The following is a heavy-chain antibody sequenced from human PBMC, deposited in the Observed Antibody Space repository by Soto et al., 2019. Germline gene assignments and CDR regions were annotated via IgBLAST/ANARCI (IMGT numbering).Heavy chain of an antibody. V-gene: IGHV3-74*01. Sequence: EVQLVESGGGLVQPGGSLRLSCAASGFTFSSYWMHWVRQAPGKGLVWVSRINSDGSSTSYADSVKGRFTISRDNAKNTLYLQMNSLRAEYTAVYYCARGDAWAAWNYYYGMDVWGQGTTVTVSS. CDR3: ARGDAWAAWNYYYGMDV. CDR1: GFTFSSYW. J-gene: IGHJ6*02. D-gene: IGHD6-13*01. CDR2: INSDGSST.